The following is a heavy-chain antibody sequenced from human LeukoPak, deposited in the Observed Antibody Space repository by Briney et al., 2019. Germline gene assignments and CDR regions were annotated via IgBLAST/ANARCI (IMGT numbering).Heavy chain of an antibody. CDR3: ARKRDVVVPAASIWFGP. D-gene: IGHD2-2*01. V-gene: IGHV4-39*01. Sequence: PSENLSLTRTVSGGSISSSSYYWGWIRQPPGKGLEWIGSIYYSRSTYYNPSLKSRVTISVDTSKNQFSLKLSSVTAADTAVYYCARKRDVVVPAASIWFGPWGQGTLVTVSS. CDR2: IYYSRST. J-gene: IGHJ5*02. CDR1: GGSISSSSYY.